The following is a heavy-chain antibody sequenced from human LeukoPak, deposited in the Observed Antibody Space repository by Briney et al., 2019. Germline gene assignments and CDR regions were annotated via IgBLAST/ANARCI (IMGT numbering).Heavy chain of an antibody. CDR1: GFTFSSYS. CDR3: AKDGYFDWLRANYYFDY. J-gene: IGHJ4*02. D-gene: IGHD3-9*01. V-gene: IGHV3-23*01. CDR2: ISGSGGST. Sequence: GGSLRLSCAASGFTFSSYSMNWVRQAPGKGLEWVSAISGSGGSTYYADSVKGRFTISRDNSKNTLYLQMNSLRAEDTAVYYCAKDGYFDWLRANYYFDYWGQGTLVTVSS.